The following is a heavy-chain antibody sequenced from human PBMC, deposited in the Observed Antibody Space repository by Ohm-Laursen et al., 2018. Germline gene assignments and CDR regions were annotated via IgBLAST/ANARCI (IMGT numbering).Heavy chain of an antibody. V-gene: IGHV4-34*01. CDR3: ARHPDYRSDRWFDP. Sequence: PGTLSLTWAVYGGSFSGYYWSWIRRPPGKGLEWIGEINHSGSTNYNPSLKSRVTISVDTSKNQFFLKLSSVTAADTAVYYCARHPDYRSDRWFDPWGQGTLVSVSS. CDR1: GGSFSGYY. D-gene: IGHD6-25*01. CDR2: INHSGST. J-gene: IGHJ5*02.